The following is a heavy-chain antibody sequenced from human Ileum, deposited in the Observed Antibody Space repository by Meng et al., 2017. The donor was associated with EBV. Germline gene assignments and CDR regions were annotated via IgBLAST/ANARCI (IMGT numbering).Heavy chain of an antibody. V-gene: IGHV4-39*07. J-gene: IGHJ4*02. D-gene: IGHD4-23*01. CDR1: GASIRGSRYY. CDR3: ARAHPVVYFFDY. Sequence: QLQPQQSGPGLVKPSGTLSLTCNCAGASIRGSRYYWGWIRQPPGKGLEWIGSTYYSGSTNYNPSLKSRVTISVDTSKNQFSLKLSSVTAADTAVYYCARAHPVVYFFDYWGQGTLVTVSS. CDR2: TYYSGST.